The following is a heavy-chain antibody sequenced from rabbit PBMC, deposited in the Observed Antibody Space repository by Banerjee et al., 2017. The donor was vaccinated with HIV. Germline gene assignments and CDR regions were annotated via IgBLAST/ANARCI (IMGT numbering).Heavy chain of an antibody. D-gene: IGHD7-1*01. CDR3: ARSGDSGDGFDL. Sequence: QEQLEESGGDLVKPGASLTLTCTASGFSFSSGYYMCWVRQAPGKGLEWIGCVGIGSGRVYYASWAKGRVTISKTSSTTVTLQMTSLTGADTATYFCARSGDSGDGFDLWGQGTLVTVS. V-gene: IGHV1S45*01. CDR1: GFSFSSGYY. CDR2: VGIGSGRV. J-gene: IGHJ4*01.